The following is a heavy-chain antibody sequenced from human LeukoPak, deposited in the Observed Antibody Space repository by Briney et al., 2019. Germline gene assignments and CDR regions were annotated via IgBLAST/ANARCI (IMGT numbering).Heavy chain of an antibody. CDR3: VKDQRAVSGTLVFDS. D-gene: IGHD6-19*01. V-gene: IGHV3-43*01. J-gene: IGHJ4*02. CDR1: GFTFDDFT. Sequence: PGGSLRLSCAASGFTFDDFTLHWVRQLPGKGLEWVSLINWDGTATSYADSVKGRFNISRDNRQNSLSLEMNSLRNEDTALYYCVKDQRAVSGTLVFDSWGQGTLVTASS. CDR2: INWDGTAT.